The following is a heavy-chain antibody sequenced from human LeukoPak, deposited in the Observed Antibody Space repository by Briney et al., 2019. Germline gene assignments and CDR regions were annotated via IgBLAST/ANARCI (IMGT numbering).Heavy chain of an antibody. V-gene: IGHV4-61*08. CDR1: GGSISSGGYS. D-gene: IGHD2-15*01. CDR2: IYYSGST. J-gene: IGHJ4*02. Sequence: TSETLSLTCAVSGGSISSGGYSWSWIRQPPGKGLEWIGYIYYSGSTNYNPSLKSRVTMSVDTSKDQFSLKLSSVTAADTAVHYCAREVVAAAGTVDYWGQGTLVTVSS. CDR3: AREVVAAAGTVDY.